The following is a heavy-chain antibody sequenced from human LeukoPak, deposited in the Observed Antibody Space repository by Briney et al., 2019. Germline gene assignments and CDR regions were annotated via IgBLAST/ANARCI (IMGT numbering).Heavy chain of an antibody. CDR1: GYTFSSYA. Sequence: ASVKVSCTASGYTFSSYAISWVRQAPGQGLEWMGWISPYNGNTNSAQRFQGRVTMTTDTSTSTAYMELRSLRSDDTAVYYCARDLLVDYWGQGTLVTVSS. CDR3: ARDLLVDY. V-gene: IGHV1-18*01. J-gene: IGHJ4*02. D-gene: IGHD6-13*01. CDR2: ISPYNGNT.